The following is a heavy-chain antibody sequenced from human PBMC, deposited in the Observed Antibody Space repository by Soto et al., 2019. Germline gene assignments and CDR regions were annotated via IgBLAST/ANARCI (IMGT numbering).Heavy chain of an antibody. D-gene: IGHD3-3*01. CDR2: IGSSSSPR. Sequence: EVQLGESGGALVQPGGSLRLSCAASGIIFSDYSMNWVRQAPGKGLERVSYIGSSSSPRYYADSVKGRFTISRDNAKNSLYLQMNSLRDEDTAVYYCERDHDFWSGYSLHYYGLDVWGQGTTVVVSS. V-gene: IGHV3-48*02. CDR3: ERDHDFWSGYSLHYYGLDV. CDR1: GIIFSDYS. J-gene: IGHJ6*02.